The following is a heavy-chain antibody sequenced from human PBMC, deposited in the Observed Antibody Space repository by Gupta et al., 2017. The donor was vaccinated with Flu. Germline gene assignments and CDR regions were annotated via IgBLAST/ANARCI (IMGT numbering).Heavy chain of an antibody. CDR3: ARKGGGLCSGGTCYSFDY. D-gene: IGHD2-15*01. J-gene: IGHJ4*02. CDR2: IIPVFGPT. Sequence: QVQLVQSGAEVKKPGSSVKVSCKASGVTFSSSAINWVRQAPGQGLEWMGGIIPVFGPTNYAQKFQGRVTITADESTSTAYMELSSLRSEDTAVYYCARKGGGLCSGGTCYSFDYWGQGTLVTVSS. V-gene: IGHV1-69*01. CDR1: GVTFSSSA.